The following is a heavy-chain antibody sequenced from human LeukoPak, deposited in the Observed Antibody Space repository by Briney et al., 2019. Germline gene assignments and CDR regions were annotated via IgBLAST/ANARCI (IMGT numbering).Heavy chain of an antibody. CDR2: IKSKTDGGTT. CDR3: TTGLSYGLLGY. V-gene: IGHV3-15*01. J-gene: IGHJ4*02. CDR1: TPTPTNTP. D-gene: IGHD5-18*01. Sequence: PTPPSPPTTPTPTNTPTTSDPHAPRKGLEWVGRIKSKTDGGTTDYAAPVKGRFTISRDDSKNTLSLQMNSLKTEDTAVYYCTTGLSYGLLGYWGRGTLVTVSS.